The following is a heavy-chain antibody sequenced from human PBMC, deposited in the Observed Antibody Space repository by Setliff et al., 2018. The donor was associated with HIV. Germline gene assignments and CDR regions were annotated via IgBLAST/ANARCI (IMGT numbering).Heavy chain of an antibody. CDR1: GYSFSPDSYN. D-gene: IGHD4-17*01. CDR3: ARHRSYGDYDPNWFDP. V-gene: IGHV4-39*01. Sequence: SETLSLTCAVSGYSFSPDSYNWNWIRQTPGKGLEWIGTFYYYGSTYYNPSLSSRVTISVDTSKNQFSLKLRSVTAADTGIYYCARHRSYGDYDPNWFDPWGRGTLVTVSS. CDR2: FYYYGST. J-gene: IGHJ5*02.